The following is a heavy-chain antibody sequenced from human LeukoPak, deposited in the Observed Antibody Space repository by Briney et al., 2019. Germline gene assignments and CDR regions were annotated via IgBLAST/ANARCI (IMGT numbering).Heavy chain of an antibody. D-gene: IGHD1-14*01. CDR3: ARDLNREDFDY. J-gene: IGHJ4*02. V-gene: IGHV3-33*01. CDR1: GFSFSSYD. Sequence: PGKSLRLSYAASGFSFSSYDMHWVRQAPGKGLEWVAIIWLDGSAEYYGDSVKGRFTVSRDNSKNTLYLQMDSLRVEDTAVYYCARDLNREDFDYWGQGTLVAVSS. CDR2: IWLDGSAE.